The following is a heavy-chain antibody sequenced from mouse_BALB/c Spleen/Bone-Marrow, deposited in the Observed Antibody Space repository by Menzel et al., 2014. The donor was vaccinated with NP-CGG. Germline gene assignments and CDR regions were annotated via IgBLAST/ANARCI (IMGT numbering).Heavy chain of an antibody. D-gene: IGHD1-3*01. V-gene: IGHV5-6*01. Sequence: EVHLVESGGDLVKPGGSLKLSCAASGFTFSNYGMSWVRQTPDKRLEWVATISSGGSYTYFPDSVKGRFTISRDNAKNTPYLQMNSLKSEDAAMYYCARLTPDYAMDYWGQGTSVTVSS. CDR3: ARLTPDYAMDY. CDR2: ISSGGSYT. CDR1: GFTFSNYG. J-gene: IGHJ4*01.